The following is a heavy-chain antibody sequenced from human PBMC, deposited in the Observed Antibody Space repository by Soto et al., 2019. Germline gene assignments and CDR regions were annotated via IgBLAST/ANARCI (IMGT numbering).Heavy chain of an antibody. Sequence: QVQLQESGPGLVKPSETLSLTCTVSGASLSNFYWSWIRQPAGKGLEWIGRVFPSGNTNYNPSLKSRVTMSIDSSKNQFSLTLNSVTAADTAVYYCARGSLAMDYWGQGTLVIVSS. CDR3: ARGSLAMDY. D-gene: IGHD3-16*02. CDR1: GASLSNFY. CDR2: VFPSGNT. V-gene: IGHV4-4*07. J-gene: IGHJ4*02.